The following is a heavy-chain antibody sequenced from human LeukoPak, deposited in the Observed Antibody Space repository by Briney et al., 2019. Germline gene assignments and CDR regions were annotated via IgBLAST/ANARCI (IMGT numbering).Heavy chain of an antibody. Sequence: XSWXRQAPGQGLEWMGGIIPIFGTANYAQKFQGRVTITADESTSTAYMELSSLRSEDTAVYYCARDVYCGGDCYWPYGMDVWGQGTTVTVSS. V-gene: IGHV1-69*01. J-gene: IGHJ6*02. CDR3: ARDVYCGGDCYWPYGMDV. CDR2: IIPIFGTA. D-gene: IGHD2-21*02.